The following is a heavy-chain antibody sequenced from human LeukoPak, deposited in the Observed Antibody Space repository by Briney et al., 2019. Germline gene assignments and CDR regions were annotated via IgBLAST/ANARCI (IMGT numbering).Heavy chain of an antibody. V-gene: IGHV3-33*01. CDR1: GFTFSSYG. J-gene: IGHJ5*02. CDR3: ARARRHIAANWFDP. Sequence: PGGSLKLSCAASGFTFSSYGMHWVRQAPGKGLEWVAVIWYDGGNKYYADSVKGRFTISRDNSKNTLYLQMNSLRAEDTAVYYCARARRHIAANWFDPWGQGTLVTVSS. D-gene: IGHD6-13*01. CDR2: IWYDGGNK.